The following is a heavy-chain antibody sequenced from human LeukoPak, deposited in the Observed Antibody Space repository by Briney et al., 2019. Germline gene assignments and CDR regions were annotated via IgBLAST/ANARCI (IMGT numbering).Heavy chain of an antibody. CDR3: ARDAKVTMVRGVGVDY. Sequence: ASVKVSCKASGYTFTSYYMHWVRQAPGQGLEWMGIINPTGGSATYAQKFRGRVTMTRDTSTSTVYMELSSLRSEDTAVYYCARDAKVTMVRGVGVDYWGQGTLVTVSS. CDR2: INPTGGSA. D-gene: IGHD3-10*01. V-gene: IGHV1-46*01. J-gene: IGHJ4*02. CDR1: GYTFTSYY.